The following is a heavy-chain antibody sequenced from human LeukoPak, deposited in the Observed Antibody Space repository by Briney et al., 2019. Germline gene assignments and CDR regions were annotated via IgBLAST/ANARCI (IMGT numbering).Heavy chain of an antibody. J-gene: IGHJ4*02. V-gene: IGHV5-51*01. D-gene: IGHD1/OR15-1a*01. CDR2: IHPGDSDT. CDR1: GYRFTNYY. Sequence: GESLKISCKGSGYRFTNYYIAWVRHMPGKGLEWMGIIHPGDSDTRYRPSFQGQVTISVDKSITTAYLQWNKLKPSDTAIYSCARDRGTNFLDYWGQGTPVTV. CDR3: ARDRGTNFLDY.